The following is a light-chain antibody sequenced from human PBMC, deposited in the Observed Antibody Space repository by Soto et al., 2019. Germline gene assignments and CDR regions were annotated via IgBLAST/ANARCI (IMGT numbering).Light chain of an antibody. V-gene: IGKV1-27*01. J-gene: IGKJ4*01. CDR3: QKYNGALA. CDR2: AAS. CDR1: QDMSNY. Sequence: DIQMTQSPYSLSASIGDRVTITCRASQDMSNYLAWYQQXXGKAPELLIYAASALQSGVPSRFSGSGSGTDFTLTISSLQTEDVATYYCQKYNGALAFGGGTKVELK.